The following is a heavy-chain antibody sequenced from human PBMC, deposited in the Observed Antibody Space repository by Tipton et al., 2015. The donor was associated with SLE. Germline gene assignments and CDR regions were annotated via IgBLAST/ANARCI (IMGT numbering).Heavy chain of an antibody. CDR1: GGSISSGSYY. CDR3: AGYDSLGY. V-gene: IGHV4-61*02. CDR2: IYTSGST. D-gene: IGHD3-3*01. Sequence: LRLSCTVSGGSISSGSYYWSWIRQPAGKGLEWIGRIYTSGSTNYNPSLKSRVTISVDTSKNQFSLKLSSVTAADTAVYYCAGYDSLGYWGQGTLVTVSS. J-gene: IGHJ4*02.